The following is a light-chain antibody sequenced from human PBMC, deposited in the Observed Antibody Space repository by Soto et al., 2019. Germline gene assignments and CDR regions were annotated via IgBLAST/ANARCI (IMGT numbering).Light chain of an antibody. CDR3: QQYNNWRPYT. Sequence: EIVMTQSPATLSVSPGERATLSCRASQSISSNLAWYQRRPGQAPRLLIYGASARATGIPARFSGSGSGTEFTLTISSLQSEGFAVYYCQQYNNWRPYTFGQGTKVEIK. V-gene: IGKV3-15*01. J-gene: IGKJ2*01. CDR1: QSISSN. CDR2: GAS.